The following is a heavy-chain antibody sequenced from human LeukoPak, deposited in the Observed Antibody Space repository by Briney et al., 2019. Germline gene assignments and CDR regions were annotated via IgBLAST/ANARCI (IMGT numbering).Heavy chain of an antibody. Sequence: PGGSLRLSCAASGFTISSCAISWVRQAPGKGLEWVSAISGSGGSTYYADSVKGRFTISRDNSKNTLYLQMNSLRAEDTAVYYCAKETLFSVRGYWGQGTLVTVSS. CDR3: AKETLFSVRGY. CDR1: GFTISSCA. CDR2: ISGSGGST. D-gene: IGHD3-10*02. V-gene: IGHV3-23*01. J-gene: IGHJ4*02.